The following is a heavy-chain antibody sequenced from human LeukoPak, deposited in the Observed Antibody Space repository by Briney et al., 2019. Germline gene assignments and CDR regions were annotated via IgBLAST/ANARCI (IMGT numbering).Heavy chain of an antibody. CDR2: IYYSGST. Sequence: PSETLSLTCSVSGGSISSYYWSWIRQPPGKGLEWIGYIYYSGSTNYNPSLKSRVTISVDTSKNQFSLKLSSVTAADTAVYYCARDESSGYPGYWGQGTLVTVSS. V-gene: IGHV4-59*01. CDR1: GGSISSYY. D-gene: IGHD3-3*01. J-gene: IGHJ4*02. CDR3: ARDESSGYPGY.